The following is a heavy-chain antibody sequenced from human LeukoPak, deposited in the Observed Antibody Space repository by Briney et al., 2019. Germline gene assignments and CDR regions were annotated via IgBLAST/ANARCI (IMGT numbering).Heavy chain of an antibody. D-gene: IGHD6-19*01. J-gene: IGHJ4*02. CDR1: GYTFTSYS. CDR2: ISAYNGNT. Sequence: ASVKVSCKASGYTFTSYSISWVRQAPGQGLEWMGWISAYNGNTNYAQKLQGRVTMTTDTSTSTAYMELRSLRSDDTAVYYCARMSSGWTLLDYWGQGTLVTVSS. V-gene: IGHV1-18*04. CDR3: ARMSSGWTLLDY.